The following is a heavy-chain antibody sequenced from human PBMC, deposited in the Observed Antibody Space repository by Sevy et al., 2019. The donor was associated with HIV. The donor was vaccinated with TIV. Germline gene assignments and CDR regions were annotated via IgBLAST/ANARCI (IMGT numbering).Heavy chain of an antibody. J-gene: IGHJ5*02. Sequence: GGSLRLSCAASGFTFSSYSMNWVRQAPGKGLEWVSSISSSSSYIYYADSVKGRFTISRDNAKNSLYLQMNSLRAEDTAVYYFARETAAIDWFDPWGQGTLVTVSS. CDR2: ISSSSSYI. D-gene: IGHD6-25*01. CDR1: GFTFSSYS. V-gene: IGHV3-21*01. CDR3: ARETAAIDWFDP.